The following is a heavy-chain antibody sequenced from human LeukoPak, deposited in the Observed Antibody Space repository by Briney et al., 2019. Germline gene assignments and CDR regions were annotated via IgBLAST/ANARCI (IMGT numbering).Heavy chain of an antibody. CDR1: GYTFTSYD. CDR3: ARAHYGSESYFFDY. CDR2: MNPNSGNT. Sequence: ASVKVSCKASGYTFTSYDINWVRQATGQGLEWMGWMNPNSGNTGYAQKFQGRVTMTRNTSISTAYMELSSLRSEDTAVYYCARAHYGSESYFFDYWGQGTLVTVSS. D-gene: IGHD3-10*01. J-gene: IGHJ4*02. V-gene: IGHV1-8*01.